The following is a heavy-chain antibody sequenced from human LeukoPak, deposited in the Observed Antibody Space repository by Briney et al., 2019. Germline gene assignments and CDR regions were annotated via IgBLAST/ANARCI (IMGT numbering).Heavy chain of an antibody. CDR3: ARGIGYFDRYYFDY. Sequence: GGSLRLSCTVSGFTFSDYAMHWLRQAPGKGLEWVAMISYNGVRKDYADSMEGRFTISRDNSKNTLYLQITTLRTEDTAVYYCARGIGYFDRYYFDYRGQGTLVTVSS. CDR2: ISYNGVRK. CDR1: GFTFSDYA. V-gene: IGHV3-30-3*01. D-gene: IGHD3-9*01. J-gene: IGHJ4*02.